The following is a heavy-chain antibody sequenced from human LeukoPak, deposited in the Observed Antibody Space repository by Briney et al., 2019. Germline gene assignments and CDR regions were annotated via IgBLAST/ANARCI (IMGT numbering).Heavy chain of an antibody. CDR3: ASLKYDFWSGYFLNYFDY. V-gene: IGHV5-51*01. CDR1: GYSFTSYW. D-gene: IGHD3-3*01. Sequence: GESLKISCKGSGYSFTSYWIGWVRQMPGKGLEWMGIIYPGDSDTRYSPSFQGQVTISADKYISTAYLQWSSLKASDTAMYYCASLKYDFWSGYFLNYFDYWGQGTLVTVSS. CDR2: IYPGDSDT. J-gene: IGHJ4*02.